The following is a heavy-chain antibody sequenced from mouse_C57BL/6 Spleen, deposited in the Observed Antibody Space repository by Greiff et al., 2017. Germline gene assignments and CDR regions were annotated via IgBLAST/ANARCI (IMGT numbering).Heavy chain of an antibody. CDR2: IDPSDSGT. CDR1: GYTFTSYW. V-gene: IGHV1-52*01. CDR3: ARSGVYDEEDWYFDV. J-gene: IGHJ1*03. Sequence: VQLQQPGAELVRPGSSVKLSCKASGYTFTSYWMHWVKQRPIQGLEWIGNIDPSDSGTHYNQKFKDKATLTVDKSSSTAYMQHRSLTTEDSAVYYCARSGVYDEEDWYFDVWGTGTTVTVSS. D-gene: IGHD2-12*01.